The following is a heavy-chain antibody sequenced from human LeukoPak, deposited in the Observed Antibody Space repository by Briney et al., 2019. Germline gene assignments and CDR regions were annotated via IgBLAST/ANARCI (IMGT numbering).Heavy chain of an antibody. CDR2: TRNKANSYIT. J-gene: IGHJ4*02. CDR1: GFTFSDHF. CDR3: ASIRGTFGY. D-gene: IGHD1-26*01. V-gene: IGHV3-72*01. Sequence: GGSLRLSCAASGFTFSDHFLEWVRQAPGKGLEWVGRTRNKANSYITEYAASVKGRFTISRDDSKNSLYLQMSSLKTDATAMYYCASIRGTFGYWGQGT.